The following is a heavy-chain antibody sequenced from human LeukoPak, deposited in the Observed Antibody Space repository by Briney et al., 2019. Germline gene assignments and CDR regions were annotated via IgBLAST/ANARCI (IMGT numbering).Heavy chain of an antibody. V-gene: IGHV4-34*01. CDR2: INHSGST. J-gene: IGHJ4*02. CDR1: GGSFSGYY. Sequence: SETLSLTCAVYGGSFSGYYWSWIRQPPGKGLEWIGEINHSGSTNYNPSLKSRVTISVDTSKNQFSLKLSSVTAADTAVYYCARHYGSHFDYWGQGTLVTVSS. D-gene: IGHD3-10*01. CDR3: ARHYGSHFDY.